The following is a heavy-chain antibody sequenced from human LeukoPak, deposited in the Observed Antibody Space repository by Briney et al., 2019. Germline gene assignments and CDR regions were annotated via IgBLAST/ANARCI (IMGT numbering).Heavy chain of an antibody. D-gene: IGHD3-16*01. J-gene: IGHJ4*02. CDR1: GGSISSGSYY. Sequence: TSETLSLTXTVSGGSISSGSYYWSRIRQPAGKGLEWIGRIYTSGSTNYNPSLKSRVTISVDTSKNQFSLKLSSVTAADTAVHYCARAPGGYLDYWGQGTLVTVSS. CDR2: IYTSGST. CDR3: ARAPGGYLDY. V-gene: IGHV4-61*02.